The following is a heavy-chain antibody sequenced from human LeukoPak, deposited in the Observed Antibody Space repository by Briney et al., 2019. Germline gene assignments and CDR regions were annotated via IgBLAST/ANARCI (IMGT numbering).Heavy chain of an antibody. Sequence: ASVKVSCKASGYTFTSYYMHWVRQAPGQGLEWMGIINPSGGSTSYAQKFQGRVTITADESTSTAYMAQSSLRSEDTAVYYCARDSSEFRSLILHWGQGTLVTVSS. V-gene: IGHV1-46*01. CDR3: ARDSSEFRSLILH. J-gene: IGHJ1*01. D-gene: IGHD1-14*01. CDR2: INPSGGST. CDR1: GYTFTSYY.